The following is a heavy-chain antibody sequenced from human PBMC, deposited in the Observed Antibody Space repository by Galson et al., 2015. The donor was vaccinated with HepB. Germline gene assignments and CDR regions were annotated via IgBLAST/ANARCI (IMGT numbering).Heavy chain of an antibody. CDR1: GFTVSRYA. CDR2: MSGTGGAT. CDR3: AKVAGVVTTIPYYFDY. D-gene: IGHD2-21*02. J-gene: IGHJ4*02. V-gene: IGHV3-23*01. Sequence: SLRLSCATFGFTVSRYAMSWVRQAPGKGLEWVSGMSGTGGATFYSDSVKGRFTISRVNSKNTLYLQMNSLRVEDTAVYYCAKVAGVVTTIPYYFDYWGQGTQVTVSS.